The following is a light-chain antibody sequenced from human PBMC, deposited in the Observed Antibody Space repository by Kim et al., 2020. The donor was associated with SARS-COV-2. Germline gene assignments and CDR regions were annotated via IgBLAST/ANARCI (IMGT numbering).Light chain of an antibody. Sequence: QSALTQPASVSGSPGQSISISCTGTSSDVGAYNYVSWYQQYPDKAPKLMIYDVSNRPSGVSNRFSGSKSGNTASLTISGLQAEDEADYYCSSYTGSSPLWVFGGGTRLTVL. CDR3: SSYTGSSPLWV. CDR1: SSDVGAYNY. J-gene: IGLJ3*02. V-gene: IGLV2-14*03. CDR2: DVS.